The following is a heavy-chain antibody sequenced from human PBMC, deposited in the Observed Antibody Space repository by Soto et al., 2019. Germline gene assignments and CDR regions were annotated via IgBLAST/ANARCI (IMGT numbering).Heavy chain of an antibody. CDR3: AREPSYSSSSGWFDP. Sequence: SQTLSLTCTVSGGSISSGGYYWSWIRQHPGKGLEWIGYIYYSGSTYYNPSLKSRVTISVDTSKNQFSLKLSSVTAADTAVYYCAREPSYSSSSGWFDPLGQGNLVTGS. J-gene: IGHJ5*02. CDR2: IYYSGST. CDR1: GGSISSGGYY. D-gene: IGHD6-6*01. V-gene: IGHV4-31*03.